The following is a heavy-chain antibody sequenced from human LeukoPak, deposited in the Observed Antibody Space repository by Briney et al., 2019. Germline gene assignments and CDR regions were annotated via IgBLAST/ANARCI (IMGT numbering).Heavy chain of an antibody. Sequence: PGGSLRLSCAAPGFTFSDYYMSWIRQAPGKGLEWVSYISSSGSTIYYADSVKGRFTISRDNAKNSLYLQMNSLRAEDTAVYYCARVAAAAGKGRYMDVWGKGTTVTVSS. CDR3: ARVAAAAGKGRYMDV. CDR2: ISSSGSTI. D-gene: IGHD6-13*01. V-gene: IGHV3-11*01. CDR1: GFTFSDYY. J-gene: IGHJ6*03.